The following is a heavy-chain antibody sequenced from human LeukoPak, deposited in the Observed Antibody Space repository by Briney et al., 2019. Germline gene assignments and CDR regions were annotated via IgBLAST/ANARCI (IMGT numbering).Heavy chain of an antibody. Sequence: GRSLRLSCAASGFTFSSYGMHWVRQAPGKGLEWVSVIYSGGSTYYADSVKGRFTISRDNSKNTLYLQMNSLRAEDTAVYCAAGGWWGQGTLVTVSS. V-gene: IGHV3-53*01. CDR1: GFTFSSYG. D-gene: IGHD1-14*01. CDR2: IYSGGST. CDR3: AGGW. J-gene: IGHJ4*02.